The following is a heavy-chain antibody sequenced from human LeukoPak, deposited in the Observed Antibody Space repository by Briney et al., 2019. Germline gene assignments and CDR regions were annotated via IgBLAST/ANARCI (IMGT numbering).Heavy chain of an antibody. CDR2: IYYSEST. Sequence: PSETLSLTCTVSGGSISSSSYYWGWIRQPPGKGLEWIGSIYYSESTYYNPSLKSRVTISVDTSKNQFSLKLSSVTAADTAVYYCARAHDYGDYSYYFDHWGQGTLVTVSS. J-gene: IGHJ4*02. CDR1: GGSISSSSYY. V-gene: IGHV4-39*07. CDR3: ARAHDYGDYSYYFDH. D-gene: IGHD4-17*01.